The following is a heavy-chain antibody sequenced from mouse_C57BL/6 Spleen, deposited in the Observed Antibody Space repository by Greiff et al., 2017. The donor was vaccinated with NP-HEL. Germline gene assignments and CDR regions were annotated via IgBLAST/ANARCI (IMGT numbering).Heavy chain of an antibody. D-gene: IGHD1-1*01. CDR1: GFNIKDYY. CDR2: IDPEDGET. V-gene: IGHV14-2*01. J-gene: IGHJ2*01. CDR3: ARDYGSSNYFDY. Sequence: EVHLVESGAELVKPGASVKLSCTASGFNIKDYYMHWVKQRTEQGLEWIGRIDPEDGETKYAPKFQGKATITADTSSNTAYLQLSSLTSEDTAVYYCARDYGSSNYFDYWGQGTTLTVSS.